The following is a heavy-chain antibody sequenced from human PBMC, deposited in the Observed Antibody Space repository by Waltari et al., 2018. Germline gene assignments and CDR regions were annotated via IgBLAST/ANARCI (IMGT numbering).Heavy chain of an antibody. CDR3: ARGVRFPFYNWFDP. V-gene: IGHV4-34*01. CDR1: GGSFSGYY. Sequence: QVQLQQWGAGLLKPSETLSLTCAVYGGSFSGYYWSWIRQPPGKGLEWIGEINHSGSTNYNPSLKSRVTISVDTSKNQFSLKLSSVTAADTAVYYCARGVRFPFYNWFDPWGQGTLVTVSS. J-gene: IGHJ5*02. CDR2: INHSGST. D-gene: IGHD3-10*01.